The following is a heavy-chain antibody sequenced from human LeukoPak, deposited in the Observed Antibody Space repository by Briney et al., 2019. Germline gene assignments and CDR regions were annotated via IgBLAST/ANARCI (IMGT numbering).Heavy chain of an antibody. J-gene: IGHJ4*02. CDR2: ISGSGGST. Sequence: GGSLRLSCAASGFTFSSYEMNWVRQAPGKGLEWVSAISGSGGSTYYADSVKGRFTISRDNSKNTLYLQMNSLRAEDTAVYYCAKQKFSSFFDYWGQGALVTVSS. CDR3: AKQKFSSFFDY. V-gene: IGHV3-23*01. CDR1: GFTFSSYE. D-gene: IGHD3-10*01.